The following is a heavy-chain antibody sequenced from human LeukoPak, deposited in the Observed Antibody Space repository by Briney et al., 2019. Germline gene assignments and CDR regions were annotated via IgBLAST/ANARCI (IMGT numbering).Heavy chain of an antibody. D-gene: IGHD6-19*01. CDR3: AREVGGSSGWYNY. Sequence: PSETLSLTCAVYGGSFSGYYWSWIRQPPGKGLEWIGEINHSGSTNYNPSLKSRVTMSVDTSKNQFSLKLSSVTAADTAVYYCAREVGGSSGWYNYWGQGTLVTVSS. CDR1: GGSFSGYY. J-gene: IGHJ4*02. CDR2: INHSGST. V-gene: IGHV4-34*01.